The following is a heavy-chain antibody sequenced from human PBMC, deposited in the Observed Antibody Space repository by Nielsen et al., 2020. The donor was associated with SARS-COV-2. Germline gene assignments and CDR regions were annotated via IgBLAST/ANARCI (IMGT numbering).Heavy chain of an antibody. CDR2: IYYSGST. V-gene: IGHV4-59*01. D-gene: IGHD3-10*01. J-gene: IGHJ6*02. Sequence: SETLSLTCTVSGGSISSYYWSWIRQPPGKGLEWIGYIYYSGSTNYNPSLKSRVTISVDMSKNQFSLKLSSVTAADTAVYYCARDRSYYSGGMDVWGQGATVTVSS. CDR1: GGSISSYY. CDR3: ARDRSYYSGGMDV.